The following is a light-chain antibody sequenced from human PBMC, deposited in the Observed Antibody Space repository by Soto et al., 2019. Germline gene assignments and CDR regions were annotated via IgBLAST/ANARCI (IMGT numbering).Light chain of an antibody. CDR1: QSVSSSY. CDR3: QQYGSSPYLVT. Sequence: EIVLTQSPGILSLTPGERATLSCRASQSVSSSYLAWYQQKPGQAPRLLIYGASSRATGIPDRFSGSGSGTDFTLTISRLEPEDFAVYYCQQYGSSPYLVTFGQGTRLEIK. J-gene: IGKJ5*01. CDR2: GAS. V-gene: IGKV3-20*01.